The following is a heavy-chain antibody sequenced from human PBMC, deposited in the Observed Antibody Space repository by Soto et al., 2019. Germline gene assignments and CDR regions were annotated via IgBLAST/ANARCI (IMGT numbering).Heavy chain of an antibody. V-gene: IGHV4-39*07. D-gene: IGHD7-27*01. CDR2: IYYSGST. CDR3: ARLWDGPGPGDRDP. Sequence: SETLSLTCTVSGGSISSSSYYWGWIRQPPGKGLEWIGSIYYSGSTYYNPSLKSRVTISVDTSKNQFSLKLSSVTAADTAVYYCARLWDGPGPGDRDPWGQGTLVTVSS. CDR1: GGSISSSSYY. J-gene: IGHJ5*02.